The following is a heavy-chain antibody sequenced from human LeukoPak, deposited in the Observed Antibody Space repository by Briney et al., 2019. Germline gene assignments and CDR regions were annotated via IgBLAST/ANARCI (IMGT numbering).Heavy chain of an antibody. CDR2: ISGSGGST. CDR3: ARDSCSSTSCHLFDY. J-gene: IGHJ4*02. Sequence: GRSLRLSCTASGFIFSNYGMHWVRQAPGKGLEWVSAISGSGGSTYYADSVKGRFTISRDNSKNTLYLQMNSLRAEDTAVYYCARDSCSSTSCHLFDYWGQGTLVTVSS. V-gene: IGHV3-23*01. CDR1: GFIFSNYG. D-gene: IGHD2-2*01.